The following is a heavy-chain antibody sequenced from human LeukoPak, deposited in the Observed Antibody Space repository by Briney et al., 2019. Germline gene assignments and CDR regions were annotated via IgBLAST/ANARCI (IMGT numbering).Heavy chain of an antibody. Sequence: GGSLRLSCAASGFTFSSYDMHWVRQATGKGLEWVSAIGTAGDTYYPGSVKGRFAISRENAKNSLCLQMNSLRAVDTAGYYCARAVLPHDAFDIWGQGTMVTVSS. CDR2: IGTAGDT. CDR3: ARAVLPHDAFDI. CDR1: GFTFSSYD. J-gene: IGHJ3*02. V-gene: IGHV3-13*01.